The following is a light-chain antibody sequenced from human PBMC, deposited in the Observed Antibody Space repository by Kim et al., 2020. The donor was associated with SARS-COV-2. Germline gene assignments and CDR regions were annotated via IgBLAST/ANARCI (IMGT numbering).Light chain of an antibody. J-gene: IGKJ5*01. Sequence: SPGHRSTLSCKACRCLISNCLALSPETPGQAPRHLICGPCSRATGIPDRFSGSGSGADFTLTISGLESECFGVFYCQQYDNSPLAFRQGTRLEIK. V-gene: IGKV3-20*01. CDR3: QQYDNSPLA. CDR1: RCLISNC. CDR2: GPC.